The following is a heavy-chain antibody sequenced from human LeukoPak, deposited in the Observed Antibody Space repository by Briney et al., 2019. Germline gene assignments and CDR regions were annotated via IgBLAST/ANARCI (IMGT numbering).Heavy chain of an antibody. J-gene: IGHJ4*02. CDR2: ISGSGNYT. CDR1: GFTFSSYA. Sequence: PGGSLRLSCSASGFTFSSYAMNWVRQAPGKRLDWVSTISGSGNYTYYADSVKGRFSISRDNSKNTLYLQMNSLRAEDTAVYYCAKDLGALDTVVFFDSWGQGALLTVSS. V-gene: IGHV3-23*01. CDR3: AKDLGALDTVVFFDS. D-gene: IGHD5-18*01.